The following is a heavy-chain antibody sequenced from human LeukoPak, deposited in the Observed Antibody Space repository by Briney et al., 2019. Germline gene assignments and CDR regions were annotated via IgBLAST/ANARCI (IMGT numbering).Heavy chain of an antibody. CDR3: ARGDKGEDYDFWSGDPTNWFDP. CDR1: GYTFTGYY. D-gene: IGHD3-3*01. V-gene: IGHV1-2*02. J-gene: IGHJ5*02. Sequence: ASVKVSCKASGYTFTGYYMHWVGQAPGQGLEWMGWINPNSGGTNYAQKFQGRVTMTRDTSISTAYMELSRLRSDDTAVYYCARGDKGEDYDFWSGDPTNWFDPWGQGTLVTVSS. CDR2: INPNSGGT.